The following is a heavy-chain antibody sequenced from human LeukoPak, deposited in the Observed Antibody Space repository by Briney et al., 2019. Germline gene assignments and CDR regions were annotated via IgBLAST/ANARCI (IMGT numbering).Heavy chain of an antibody. CDR2: ISAYNGNT. CDR1: GYTFTSYG. J-gene: IGHJ5*02. V-gene: IGHV1-18*01. Sequence: ASVKVSCKASGYTFTSYGISWVRQAPGQGLEWMGWISAYNGNTNYAQKLQGRVTMTTDTSTSTAYMELRSLRSDDTAVYYGARESHGVGYVWGSYSPWGQGTLVTVSS. D-gene: IGHD3-16*01. CDR3: ARESHGVGYVWGSYSP.